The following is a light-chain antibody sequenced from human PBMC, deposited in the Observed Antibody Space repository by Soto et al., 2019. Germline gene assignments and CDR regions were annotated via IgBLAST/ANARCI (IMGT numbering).Light chain of an antibody. Sequence: DIPMTQSPSSLSASVGDRVTITCRPSQNIFNSLSWYQQKPGRAPKLLLYAASSLQSGVPSRFSGSGSGTDFTLTISSLQPEDFATYYCQQSYNTPYTFGQGTKLETK. CDR3: QQSYNTPYT. CDR1: QNIFNS. V-gene: IGKV1-39*01. J-gene: IGKJ2*01. CDR2: AAS.